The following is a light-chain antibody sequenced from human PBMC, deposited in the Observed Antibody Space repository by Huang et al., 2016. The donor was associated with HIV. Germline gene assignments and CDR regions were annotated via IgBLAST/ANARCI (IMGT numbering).Light chain of an antibody. CDR2: AAS. J-gene: IGKJ1*01. Sequence: EIVMTQSPATLSVSPGERAPLSCRASQSVSSNVAWYQQKPGQAPRLLIYAASTRATGIPARCSGSGSGTEFTLTISSLQSEDFAVYYCQQYNNWPRTFGQGTKVEIK. CDR3: QQYNNWPRT. CDR1: QSVSSN. V-gene: IGKV3-15*01.